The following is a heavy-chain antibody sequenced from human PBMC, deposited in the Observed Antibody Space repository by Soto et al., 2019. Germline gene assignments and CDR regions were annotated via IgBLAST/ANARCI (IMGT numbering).Heavy chain of an antibody. Sequence: GGSLRLSCAASGFTFSSYWMSWVRQAPGKGLEWVSAISGSGGSTYYADSVKGRFTISRDNSKNTLYLQMNSLRAEDTAVYYCAKMGLGELSLSGPPFDYWGQGTLVTVSS. CDR2: ISGSGGST. CDR1: GFTFSSYW. CDR3: AKMGLGELSLSGPPFDY. J-gene: IGHJ4*02. V-gene: IGHV3-23*01. D-gene: IGHD3-16*02.